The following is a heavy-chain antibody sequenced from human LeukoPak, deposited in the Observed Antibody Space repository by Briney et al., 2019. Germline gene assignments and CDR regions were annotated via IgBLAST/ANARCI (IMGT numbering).Heavy chain of an antibody. CDR1: GYNFIDYY. Sequence: ASVKVSCKTSGYNFIDYYVYWVRQAPGQRLEWMGWINPNGGGTNYAQKFQGRVTMTRDTSITTAYMELSSLRSDDTAVYYCARDVDTAWWFDPWGQGTLVTVSS. CDR3: ARDVDTAWWFDP. J-gene: IGHJ5*02. D-gene: IGHD5-18*01. V-gene: IGHV1-2*02. CDR2: INPNGGGT.